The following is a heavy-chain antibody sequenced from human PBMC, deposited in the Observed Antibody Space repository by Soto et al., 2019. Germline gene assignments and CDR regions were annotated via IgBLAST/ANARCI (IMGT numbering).Heavy chain of an antibody. CDR3: ARVRFYYDSSGYYYGLAFDI. CDR1: GFTFSSYS. CDR2: ISSSSSTI. V-gene: IGHV3-48*02. J-gene: IGHJ3*02. Sequence: GGSLRLSCAASGFTFSSYSMNWVRQAPGKGLEWVSYISSSSSTIYYADSVKGRFTISRDNAKNSLYLQMNSLRDEDTAVYYCARVRFYYDSSGYYYGLAFDIWGQGTMVTVSS. D-gene: IGHD3-22*01.